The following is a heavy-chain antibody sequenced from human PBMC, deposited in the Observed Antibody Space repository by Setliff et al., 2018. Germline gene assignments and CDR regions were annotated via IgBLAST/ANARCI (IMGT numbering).Heavy chain of an antibody. CDR1: ESTFSSFG. V-gene: IGHV3-30*02. J-gene: IGHJ5*02. CDR2: IRYDGSYE. CDR3: ARDVFDFRTGQAGP. Sequence: GGSLRLSCTASESTFSSFGMHWVRQAPGKGLEWVGFIRYDGSYEYYADSVQGRFTISRDNSKNTLYLQMNSLRGEDTAVYFCARDVFDFRTGQAGPWGQGTLVTVSS. D-gene: IGHD3-3*01.